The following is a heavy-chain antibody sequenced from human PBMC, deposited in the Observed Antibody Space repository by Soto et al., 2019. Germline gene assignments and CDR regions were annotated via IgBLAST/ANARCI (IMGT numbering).Heavy chain of an antibody. J-gene: IGHJ6*02. V-gene: IGHV3-30-3*01. D-gene: IGHD3-9*01. CDR2: ISYDGSNK. Sequence: GGSLRLSCAASGFTFSSYAMHWVRQAPGKGLEWVAVISYDGSNKYYADSVKGRFTISRDNSKNTLYLQMNSLRAEDTAVYYCAREGLRYFDWLLFAPQYYYGMDVWGQGTTVTVSS. CDR1: GFTFSSYA. CDR3: AREGLRYFDWLLFAPQYYYGMDV.